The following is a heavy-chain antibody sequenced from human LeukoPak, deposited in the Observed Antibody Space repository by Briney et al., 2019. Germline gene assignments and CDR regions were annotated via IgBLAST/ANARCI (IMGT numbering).Heavy chain of an antibody. CDR1: GLTFSTYA. D-gene: IGHD3-22*01. J-gene: IGHJ3*02. Sequence: GGSLRLSCAASGLTFSTYAMSWVRQAPGKGLEWVSGISGSGGSTYYADSVKGRFTISRDNSKNTLYLQMNSLRAEDTAVYYCAKEDSSGYYVRAFDIWGQGTMVTVSS. V-gene: IGHV3-23*01. CDR2: ISGSGGST. CDR3: AKEDSSGYYVRAFDI.